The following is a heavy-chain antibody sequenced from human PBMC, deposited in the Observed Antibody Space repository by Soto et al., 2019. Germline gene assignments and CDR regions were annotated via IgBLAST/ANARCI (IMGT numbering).Heavy chain of an antibody. CDR2: IIPILAIA. D-gene: IGHD3-10*01. CDR1: GGTFSSYT. J-gene: IGHJ3*02. V-gene: IGHV1-69*02. CDR3: AGENPGSGSPVFDI. Sequence: GASVKVSCKASGGTFSSYTLSWVRQAPGQGLEWMGRIIPILAIASYTQKFQGRVTLTADKSTNTAYMELSSLRSEDTAVYYCAGENPGSGSPVFDIWGQGTTVTVSS.